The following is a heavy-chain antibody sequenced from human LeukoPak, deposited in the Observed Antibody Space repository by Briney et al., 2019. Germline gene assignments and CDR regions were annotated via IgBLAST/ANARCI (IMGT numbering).Heavy chain of an antibody. CDR1: GGSLSSYY. CDR2: IYYRGST. D-gene: IGHD6-19*01. J-gene: IGHJ4*02. V-gene: IGHV4-59*08. Sequence: SETLSLTCTVSGGSLSSYYWSWIRQPPGKVLEWVGYIYYRGSTNYTPSLKSRATISVDTSKNQFSLNLRSVTAAETAVYYCARHSYSSGPDYWGEGTLVTVSS. CDR3: ARHSYSSGPDY.